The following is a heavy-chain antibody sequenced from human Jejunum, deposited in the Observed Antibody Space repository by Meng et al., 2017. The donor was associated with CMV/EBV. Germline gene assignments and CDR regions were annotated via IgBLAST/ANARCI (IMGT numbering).Heavy chain of an antibody. CDR3: ARQTVVAGSYYGMDV. CDR1: GFTVSSNS. V-gene: IGHV3-66*02. CDR2: IYSGGTA. J-gene: IGHJ6*02. D-gene: IGHD2-2*01. Sequence: SGFTVSSNSFSWVRQAPGKGLEWVSIIYSGGTAYYADSVKGRFTISRDNSKNALSLQMGSLRAEDTAVYYCARQTVVAGSYYGMDVWGQGTTVTVSS.